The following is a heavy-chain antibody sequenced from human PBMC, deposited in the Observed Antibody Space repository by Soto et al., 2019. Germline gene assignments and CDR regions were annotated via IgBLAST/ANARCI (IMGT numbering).Heavy chain of an antibody. Sequence: DVQLVESGGGLVQPGRSLRLSCAASGFTFDDYAMHWVRQAPGKGLEWVSGISWNSGSIGYADSVKGRFTISRDNAKNSLYLQMNSLRAEDTALYYCATQGRQWLAYFDYWGQGTLVTVSS. CDR2: ISWNSGSI. CDR1: GFTFDDYA. J-gene: IGHJ4*02. CDR3: ATQGRQWLAYFDY. V-gene: IGHV3-9*01. D-gene: IGHD6-19*01.